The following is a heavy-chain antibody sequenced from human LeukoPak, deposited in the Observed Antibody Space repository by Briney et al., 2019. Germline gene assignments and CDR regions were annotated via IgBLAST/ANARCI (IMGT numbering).Heavy chain of an antibody. CDR1: GFTFSSYN. Sequence: GGSLRLSCAASGFTFSSYNTNWVRQAPGKGLEWVSYISSSSSTIYYADSVKGRFTISRDNAKNSLYLQMNSLRDEDTAVYYCARDYYDSSGYYYGSDWGQGTLVTVSS. D-gene: IGHD3-22*01. J-gene: IGHJ4*02. V-gene: IGHV3-48*02. CDR3: ARDYYDSSGYYYGSD. CDR2: ISSSSSTI.